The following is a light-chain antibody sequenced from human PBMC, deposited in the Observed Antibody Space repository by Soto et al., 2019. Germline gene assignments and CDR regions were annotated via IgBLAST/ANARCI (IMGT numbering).Light chain of an antibody. CDR3: SSYTTSSTRV. J-gene: IGLJ1*01. V-gene: IGLV2-14*01. CDR1: SSDIGGYKH. Sequence: SVLTQPASVSGSPGQSITISCTGTSSDIGGYKHVSWYQQHPGKAPKLMIYEVSNRPSGVSNRFSGSKSGNTASLTISGLQADDEADYYCSSYTTSSTRVFGTGTKVTVL. CDR2: EVS.